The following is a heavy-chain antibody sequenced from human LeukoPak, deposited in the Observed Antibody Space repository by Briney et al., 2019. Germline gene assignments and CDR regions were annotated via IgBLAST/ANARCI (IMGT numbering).Heavy chain of an antibody. CDR1: GGSISSGRYY. V-gene: IGHV4-61*02. D-gene: IGHD3-10*01. J-gene: IGHJ4*02. Sequence: SETLSLTCTVSGGSISSGRYYWSWLRQPAGKGLECIGRIYTSGSTNYNPSLKSRVTISLDTSKNQFSLKLNSVTAADTAVYYCARTYGSGSYYHKWGQGTLVTVSS. CDR2: IYTSGST. CDR3: ARTYGSGSYYHK.